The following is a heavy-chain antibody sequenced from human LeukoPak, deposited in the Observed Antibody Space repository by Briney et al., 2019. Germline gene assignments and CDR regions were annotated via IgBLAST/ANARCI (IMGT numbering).Heavy chain of an antibody. CDR1: GGSISSGGYY. V-gene: IGHV4-31*03. Sequence: SETLSLTCTVSGGSISSGGYYWSWIRQHPGKGPEWIGYIYYSGSTYYNPSLKSRVTISVDTSKNQFSLKLSSVTAADTAVYYCARYRRRLWFGESEMGWFDPWGQGTLVTVSS. J-gene: IGHJ5*02. CDR3: ARYRRRLWFGESEMGWFDP. CDR2: IYYSGST. D-gene: IGHD3-10*01.